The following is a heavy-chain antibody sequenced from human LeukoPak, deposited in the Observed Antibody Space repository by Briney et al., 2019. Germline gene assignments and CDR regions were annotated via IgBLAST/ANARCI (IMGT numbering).Heavy chain of an antibody. CDR3: AILSSSRLHH. Sequence: PSETLSLTCAVYGASLSGYDWSWLRQPPGKGLEWIGEINHSGGTNYNPSLKSRVTISVDTSKKQFSLKLSSVTAADTAVYYCAILSSSRLHHWGQGTQVTVSS. CDR1: GASLSGYD. D-gene: IGHD6-6*01. CDR2: INHSGGT. V-gene: IGHV4-34*01. J-gene: IGHJ5*02.